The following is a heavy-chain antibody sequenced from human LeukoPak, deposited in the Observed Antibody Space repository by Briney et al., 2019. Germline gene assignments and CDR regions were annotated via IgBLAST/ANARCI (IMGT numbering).Heavy chain of an antibody. Sequence: EASVKVSCKASGYTFTGYYIHWVRQAPGQGLEWMGWINPNSGGTNYAQKFQGRVTMTRDTSISTAYMELSRLRSDDTAVYYCARDGEELGYNWFDPWGQGTLVTVSS. D-gene: IGHD1-7*01. CDR1: GYTFTGYY. V-gene: IGHV1-2*02. CDR2: INPNSGGT. J-gene: IGHJ5*02. CDR3: ARDGEELGYNWFDP.